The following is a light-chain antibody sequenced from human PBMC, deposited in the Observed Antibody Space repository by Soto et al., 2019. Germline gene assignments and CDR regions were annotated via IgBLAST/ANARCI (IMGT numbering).Light chain of an antibody. CDR2: TAS. J-gene: IGKJ1*01. CDR3: QQYNSYSPT. V-gene: IGKV1-9*01. CDR1: QGISSY. Sequence: DIQLTQSPSFLSASVGDRVTITCRASQGISSYLAWYQQKPGKAPNLLIHTASTLQSGVPSRFSGSGSGTEFTLTISSLQPEDFATYYCQQYNSYSPTFGQGTKVDIK.